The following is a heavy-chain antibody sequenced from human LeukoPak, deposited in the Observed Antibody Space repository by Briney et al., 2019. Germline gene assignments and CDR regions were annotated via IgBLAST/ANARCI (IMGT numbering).Heavy chain of an antibody. CDR1: GGSISSGGYY. D-gene: IGHD3-10*01. Sequence: SQTLSLTCTVSGGSISSGGYYWSWIRQHPGKGLEWIGYIYYSGSTYYNPSLKSRVTISVDTSKNQFSLKLSPVTAADTAVYYCARDGYGSGSYYYWGQGTLVTVSS. CDR2: IYYSGST. J-gene: IGHJ4*02. V-gene: IGHV4-31*03. CDR3: ARDGYGSGSYYY.